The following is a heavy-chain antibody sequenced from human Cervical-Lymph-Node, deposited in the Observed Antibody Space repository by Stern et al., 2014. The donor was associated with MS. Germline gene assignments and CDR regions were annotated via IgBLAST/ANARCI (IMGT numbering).Heavy chain of an antibody. Sequence: QVQLVESGPGLVKPSETLSLTCTVSGGPISSYHWSWIRQTPGKGLEWIGYVYYTGTTNHNPSFKSRVTMSMDTSQNQFSLKLSSVTAADTAVYYCARGNAVFAFDYWGQGAPVTVSS. D-gene: IGHD3-3*01. CDR2: VYYTGTT. CDR3: ARGNAVFAFDY. CDR1: GGPISSYH. J-gene: IGHJ4*02. V-gene: IGHV4-59*01.